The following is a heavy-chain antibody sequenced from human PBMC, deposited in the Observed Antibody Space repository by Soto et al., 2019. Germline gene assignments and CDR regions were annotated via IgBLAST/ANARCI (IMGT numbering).Heavy chain of an antibody. J-gene: IGHJ4*02. CDR3: ARERPSYQYGDYDGAFDY. CDR1: GFTFSSYS. D-gene: IGHD4-17*01. V-gene: IGHV3-48*02. Sequence: EVQLVESGGGLVQPGGSLRLSCAASGFTFSSYSMNWVRQAPGKGLEWVSYISSSSSTIYYADSVKGRFTISRDNAKNSLYLQMNSLRDEDTAVYYCARERPSYQYGDYDGAFDYWAREPWSPSPQ. CDR2: ISSSSSTI.